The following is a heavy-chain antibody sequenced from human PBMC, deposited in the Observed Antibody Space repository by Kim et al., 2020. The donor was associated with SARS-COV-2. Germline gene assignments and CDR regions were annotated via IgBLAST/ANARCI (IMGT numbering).Heavy chain of an antibody. Sequence: YADCVKGRFTLSRDNSKNTLYLQMNSLRAEDTAVYYCARSSSWRNWFDPWGQGTLVTVSS. J-gene: IGHJ5*02. V-gene: IGHV3-53*01. CDR3: ARSSSWRNWFDP. D-gene: IGHD6-13*01.